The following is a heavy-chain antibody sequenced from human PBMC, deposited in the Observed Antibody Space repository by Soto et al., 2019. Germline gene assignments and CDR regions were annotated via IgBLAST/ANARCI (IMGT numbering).Heavy chain of an antibody. CDR3: ARDYDFWSDSSY. J-gene: IGHJ4*02. Sequence: SETLSLTCTVSGGSVSRAGYYWSWIRQPPGKGLEWIGYIYYSGTTNYNPSLKSRVTISVDTSKNQFSLKLSSVTAADTAVYYCARDYDFWSDSSYWGQGPLVTVSS. D-gene: IGHD3-3*01. CDR1: GGSVSRAGYY. V-gene: IGHV4-61*08. CDR2: IYYSGTT.